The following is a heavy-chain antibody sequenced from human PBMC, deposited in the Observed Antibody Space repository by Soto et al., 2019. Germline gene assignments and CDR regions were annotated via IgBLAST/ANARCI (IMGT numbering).Heavy chain of an antibody. D-gene: IGHD1-7*01. J-gene: IGHJ4*02. CDR2: ISYDGNNI. V-gene: IGHV3-30*18. CDR1: GFTFSNYA. CDR3: AKDQAELALWADP. Sequence: QVQLVESGGGVVQPGRSLRLSCAASGFTFSNYAMHWVRQAPGKGLEWVAVISYDGNNIYYGDSVKGRFTISRDNSKNTLYVQMNSLRPEDTAVYYCAKDQAELALWADPWGQGTPVTVSS.